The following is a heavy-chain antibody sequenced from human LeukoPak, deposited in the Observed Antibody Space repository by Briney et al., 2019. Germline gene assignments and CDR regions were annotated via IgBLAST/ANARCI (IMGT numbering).Heavy chain of an antibody. V-gene: IGHV3-30*03. J-gene: IGHJ4*02. D-gene: IGHD3-22*01. CDR2: ISYDGSYK. CDR3: ARSASGYYYVDFDS. CDR1: GFSFSQYG. Sequence: AGRSLRLSCAASGFSFSQYGMHWVRQAPGKGLEWVAAISYDGSYKKYADSVKGRFTISRDNSKSTLFLQMNSLRAEDSAVYYCARSASGYYYVDFDSWGQGTLVTVSS.